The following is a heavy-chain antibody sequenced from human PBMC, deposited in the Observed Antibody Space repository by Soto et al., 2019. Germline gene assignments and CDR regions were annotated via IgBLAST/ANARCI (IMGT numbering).Heavy chain of an antibody. V-gene: IGHV1-24*01. CDR3: ATDQSGWLHTAYHCFDP. CDR1: GYTLTELS. Sequence: GASVKVSCKVSGYTLTELSMHWVRQAPGKGLEWMGGFDPEDGETIYAQKFQGRVTMNEDTSTDTAYMQLSSLRSDDPAVYYCATDQSGWLHTAYHCFDPWGQGTLVPVSS. D-gene: IGHD2-2*01. CDR2: FDPEDGET. J-gene: IGHJ5*02.